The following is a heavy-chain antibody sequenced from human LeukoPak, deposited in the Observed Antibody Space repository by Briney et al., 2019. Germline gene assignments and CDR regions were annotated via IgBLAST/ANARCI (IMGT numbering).Heavy chain of an antibody. V-gene: IGHV1-8*01. D-gene: IGHD2/OR15-2a*01. CDR3: ARGSPIAEFYYYYMDV. CDR2: MNPNSGNT. Sequence: ASVKVPCKASGYTFTSYDINWVRQATGQGLEWMGWMNPNSGNTGYAQKFQSRVTMTRNTSISTAYMELSSLRSEDTAVYYCARGSPIAEFYYYYMDVWGKGTTVTVSS. CDR1: GYTFTSYD. J-gene: IGHJ6*03.